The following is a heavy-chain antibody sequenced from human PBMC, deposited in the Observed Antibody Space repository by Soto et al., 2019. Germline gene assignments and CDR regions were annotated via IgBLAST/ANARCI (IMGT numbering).Heavy chain of an antibody. CDR2: ISYDGSNK. CDR1: GFTFSRYG. CDR3: ANEGTGYDCSGFHDY. Sequence: QVQLVESGGGVVQPGRSLRLSCAASGFTFSRYGMHWVRQAPGKGLEWVAVISYDGSNKYYADSVKGRVTISRDNSKNTLYVQMNSLGAEDTAVYYCANEGTGYDCSGFHDYWGQGTLVTVSS. V-gene: IGHV3-30*18. J-gene: IGHJ4*02. D-gene: IGHD3-22*01.